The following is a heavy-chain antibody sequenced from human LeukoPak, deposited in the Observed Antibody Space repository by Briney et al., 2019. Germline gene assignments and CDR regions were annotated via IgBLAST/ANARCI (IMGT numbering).Heavy chain of an antibody. Sequence: SLRLSCAASGFTFDDYAMHWVRQAPGKGLEWVSGISWNSDNIGYADSVKGRFTITRDNAKNSLYMQMNSLRAEDTAFYYCAKEHYYYDSSGPYDSWGQGTLVTVSS. J-gene: IGHJ4*02. CDR3: AKEHYYYDSSGPYDS. CDR1: GFTFDDYA. D-gene: IGHD3-22*01. V-gene: IGHV3-9*01. CDR2: ISWNSDNI.